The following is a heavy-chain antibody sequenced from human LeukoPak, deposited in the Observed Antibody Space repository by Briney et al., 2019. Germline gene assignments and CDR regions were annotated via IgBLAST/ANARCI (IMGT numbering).Heavy chain of an antibody. D-gene: IGHD2-15*01. J-gene: IGHJ6*02. CDR3: ARDPMVVAATLGFYYYGMDV. V-gene: IGHV1-24*01. CDR2: FDPEDGET. Sequence: ASVKVSCKVSGYTLTELSMHWVRQAPGKGLEWMGGFDPEDGETIYAQKFQGRVTMTEDTSTDTAYMELSSLRSEDTAVYYCARDPMVVAATLGFYYYGMDVWGQGTTVTVSS. CDR1: GYTLTELS.